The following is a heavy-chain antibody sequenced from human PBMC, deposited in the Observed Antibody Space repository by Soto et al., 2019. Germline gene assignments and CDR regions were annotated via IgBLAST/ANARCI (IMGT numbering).Heavy chain of an antibody. Sequence: QVQLQESGPGLVKPSGTLSLTCAVSGGSISSSNWWSWVRQPPGKGLEWIGENYHSGSTNYNPSLKSRVTLSVDKSKNQFSLKLSSVTAADTAVYYCARDSGHHSHDYWGQGTLVTVSS. CDR2: NYHSGST. V-gene: IGHV4-4*02. J-gene: IGHJ4*02. CDR3: ARDSGHHSHDY. CDR1: GGSISSSNW.